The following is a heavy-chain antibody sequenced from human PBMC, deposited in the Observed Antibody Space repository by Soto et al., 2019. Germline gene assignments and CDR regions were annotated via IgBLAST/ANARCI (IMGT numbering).Heavy chain of an antibody. J-gene: IGHJ4*02. D-gene: IGHD3-10*02. CDR3: ARDPVDYVGTSYYFDY. CDR2: ISSSGSTI. Sequence: PGGSLRLSCAASGFTFSDYYMSWIRQAPGKGLEWVSYISSSGSTIYYADSVKGRFTISRDNAKNSLYLQMNSLRAEDTAVYYCARDPVDYVGTSYYFDYWGQGTLVTVSS. CDR1: GFTFSDYY. V-gene: IGHV3-11*01.